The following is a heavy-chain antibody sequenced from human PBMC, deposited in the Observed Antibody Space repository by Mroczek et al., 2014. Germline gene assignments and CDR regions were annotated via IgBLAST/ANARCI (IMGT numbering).Heavy chain of an antibody. CDR1: GFTFSDYY. Sequence: QVQLVQSGGDLVKPGGSLRLSCAASGFTFSDYYMSWIRQAPGKGLEWLSYISTSGVTTHYADSVKGRFTISRDNAKNSLFLQMNSLRVEDTAVYYCAIDPVPFDWYDWFDPWGQGTPGHRLL. V-gene: IGHV3-11*01. D-gene: IGHD6-13*01. J-gene: IGHJ5*02. CDR3: AIDPVPFDWYDWFDP. CDR2: ISTSGVTT.